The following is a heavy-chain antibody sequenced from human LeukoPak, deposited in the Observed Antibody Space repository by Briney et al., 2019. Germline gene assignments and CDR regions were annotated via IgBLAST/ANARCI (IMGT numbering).Heavy chain of an antibody. CDR2: INPNNGDT. Sequence: ASVKVSCKASGYTLTGYYINWVRQAPGQGLEWMGWINPNNGDTNYAQKFQGRVTMTRDTSISTAYMELSSLRSDDTAAYYCARENGTYSSSWGPSDHAFDIWGQGTMVTVSS. J-gene: IGHJ3*02. V-gene: IGHV1-2*02. CDR3: ARENGTYSSSWGPSDHAFDI. CDR1: GYTLTGYY. D-gene: IGHD6-13*01.